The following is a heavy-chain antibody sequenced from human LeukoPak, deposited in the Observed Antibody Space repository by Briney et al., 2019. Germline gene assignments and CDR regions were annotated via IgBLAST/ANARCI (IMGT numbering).Heavy chain of an antibody. V-gene: IGHV1-2*02. CDR2: INPNSGGT. CDR3: ASAFIDGDLKNWFDP. D-gene: IGHD4-17*01. CDR1: GYTFTGYY. Sequence: ASVEVSCKASGYTFTGYYMHWVRQAPGQGVEWMGWINPNSGGTNYAQKFQGRVTMTRDTSISTAYMELSRLRSDDTAVYYCASAFIDGDLKNWFDPWGQGTLVTVSS. J-gene: IGHJ5*02.